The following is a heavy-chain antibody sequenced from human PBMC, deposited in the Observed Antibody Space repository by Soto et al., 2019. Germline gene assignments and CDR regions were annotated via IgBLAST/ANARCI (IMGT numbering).Heavy chain of an antibody. CDR2: IYYSGST. CDR1: GGSISSYY. J-gene: IGHJ5*02. D-gene: IGHD3-3*01. CDR3: ARRNDFSENVWFDP. V-gene: IGHV4-59*08. Sequence: QVQLQESGPGLVKPSETLSLTCTVSGGSISSYYWSWIRQPPGKGLEWIGYIYYSGSTNYNPSLKSRVTISVDTSKNQFSLKLSSVTAADTAVYYCARRNDFSENVWFDPWGQGTLVTVSS.